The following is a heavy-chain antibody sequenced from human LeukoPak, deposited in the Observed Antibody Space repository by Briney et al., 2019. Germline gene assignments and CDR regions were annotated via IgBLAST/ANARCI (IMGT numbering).Heavy chain of an antibody. Sequence: GASVKVSCKASGYSFTSYGISWVRQAPGQGLEWMGWIVPSNGYTTYAQKFQGRVTMTTDTSTSTAYMELRSLRSDDTAVYHCAIPTGCGSYCFGHWGLGTLVTVSS. V-gene: IGHV1-18*01. CDR2: IVPSNGYT. D-gene: IGHD1-26*01. CDR1: GYSFTSYG. CDR3: AIPTGCGSYCFGH. J-gene: IGHJ4*02.